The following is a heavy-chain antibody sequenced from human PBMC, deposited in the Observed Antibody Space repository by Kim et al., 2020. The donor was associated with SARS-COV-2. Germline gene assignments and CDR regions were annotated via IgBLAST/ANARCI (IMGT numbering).Heavy chain of an antibody. J-gene: IGHJ6*02. V-gene: IGHV3-74*01. Sequence: SVKGRFTIYRDNAKNTLYLQMNSLRAEDTAVYYCASYGDEYYYYYGMDVWGQGTTVTVSS. CDR3: ASYGDEYYYYYGMDV. D-gene: IGHD4-17*01.